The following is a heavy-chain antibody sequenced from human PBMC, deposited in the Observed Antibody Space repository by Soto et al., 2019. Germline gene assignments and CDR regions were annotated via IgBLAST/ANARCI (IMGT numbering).Heavy chain of an antibody. CDR3: ARDLRSSSWSGDY. Sequence: SVKVSCKASGGTFSSYTISWVRQAPGQGLEWMGRIIPILGITNYAQKFQGRVTITADTSTSTAYMELSSLRSDDTAVYYCARDLRSSSWSGDYWGQGTLVTVSS. J-gene: IGHJ4*02. V-gene: IGHV1-69*04. D-gene: IGHD6-13*01. CDR1: GGTFSSYT. CDR2: IIPILGIT.